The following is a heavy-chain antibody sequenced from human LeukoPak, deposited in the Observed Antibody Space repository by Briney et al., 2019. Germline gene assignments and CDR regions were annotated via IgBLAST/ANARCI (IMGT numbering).Heavy chain of an antibody. V-gene: IGHV1-46*01. D-gene: IGHD5-12*01. Sequence: ASVKVSCKASGYSSTNYGISWVRQAPGQGLEWMGIINPSGGSTSYAQKFQGRVTMTRDMSTSTVYMELSSLRSEDTAVYYCASYSGYDYNYYYYMDVWGKGTTVTVSS. CDR1: GYSSTNYG. CDR2: INPSGGST. CDR3: ASYSGYDYNYYYYMDV. J-gene: IGHJ6*03.